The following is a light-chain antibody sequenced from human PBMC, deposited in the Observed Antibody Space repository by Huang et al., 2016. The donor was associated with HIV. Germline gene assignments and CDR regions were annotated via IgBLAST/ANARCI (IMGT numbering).Light chain of an antibody. Sequence: EIVLTQSPATLSLSPGERATLSCRASQSVRSYLAWYQKKPGQAPRLLIYDASNSATGIPARFSGSGSGTDFTLTISSLEPEDFAVYYCQQRSTWPRTFGQGTKVEIK. V-gene: IGKV3-11*01. J-gene: IGKJ1*01. CDR2: DAS. CDR1: QSVRSY. CDR3: QQRSTWPRT.